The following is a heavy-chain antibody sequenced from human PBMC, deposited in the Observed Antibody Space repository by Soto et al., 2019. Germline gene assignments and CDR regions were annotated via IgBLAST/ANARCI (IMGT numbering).Heavy chain of an antibody. J-gene: IGHJ6*03. V-gene: IGHV1-8*01. CDR2: MNPNSGNT. CDR1: VYNFTTYN. CDR3: ARAYSGDDILTSYYYYYMDV. D-gene: IGHD3-9*01. Sequence: ALLLVSRKASVYNFTTYNINWVRKATGQGLEWMGWMNPNSGNTGYAQKFQGRVTMTRNTSISTAYMELSSLRSEDTAVYHCARAYSGDDILTSYYYYYMDVWGKGTTVTVSS.